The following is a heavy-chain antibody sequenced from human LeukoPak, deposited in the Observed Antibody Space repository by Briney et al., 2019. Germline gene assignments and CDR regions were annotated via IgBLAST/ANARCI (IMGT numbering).Heavy chain of an antibody. CDR3: AASPDYYDSSGYSYYFDY. CDR2: IVVGSGNT. CDR1: GFTFTSSA. V-gene: IGHV1-58*01. D-gene: IGHD3-22*01. Sequence: ASVKVACKASGFTFTSSAVQWVRQARGQRLEWIGWIVVGSGNTNYAQKFQERVTITRDMSTSTAYMELSSLRSEDTAVYYCAASPDYYDSSGYSYYFDYWGQGTLVTVSS. J-gene: IGHJ4*02.